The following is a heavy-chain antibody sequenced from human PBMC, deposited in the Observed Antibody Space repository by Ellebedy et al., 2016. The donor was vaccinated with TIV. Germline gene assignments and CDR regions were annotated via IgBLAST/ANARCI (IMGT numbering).Heavy chain of an antibody. D-gene: IGHD3-16*01. CDR3: ARGITRYMDV. J-gene: IGHJ6*03. CDR1: GGSISSGGYS. Sequence: SETLSLTXAVSGGSISSGGYSWSWIRQPPGKGLEWIGYIYYSGSTNYNSSLKSRVTISVDTSKNQFSLKLSSVTAADTAVYYCARGITRYMDVWGKGTTVTVSS. CDR2: IYYSGST. V-gene: IGHV4-61*08.